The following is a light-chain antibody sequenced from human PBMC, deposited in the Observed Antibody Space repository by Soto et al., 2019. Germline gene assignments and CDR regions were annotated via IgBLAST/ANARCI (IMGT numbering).Light chain of an antibody. V-gene: IGKV1-5*03. Sequence: DIQLTQSPSTLSTSVGDRVTITCRASQSISSWLAWYQQKPGKAPNLLIYKASRLQSGVPSRFSGSGSGTEFTLTISSLQPDDFATYYCQQYNSYPYTFGQGTTLDIK. CDR1: QSISSW. CDR3: QQYNSYPYT. CDR2: KAS. J-gene: IGKJ2*01.